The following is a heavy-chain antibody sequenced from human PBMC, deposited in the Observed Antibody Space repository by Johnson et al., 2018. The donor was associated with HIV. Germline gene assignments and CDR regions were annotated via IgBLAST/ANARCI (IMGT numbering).Heavy chain of an antibody. J-gene: IGHJ3*02. Sequence: VQLVESGGGLVQSGGSLRLSCAASGFTFSRYWMHWVRQGPGKGLVWVSRINSDGSSTRYADSVKGRFTISRDNAKNTLYLQMNSLRAEDTAVYYCARERDTDMAGDAFDIWGQGTMVTVSS. D-gene: IGHD5-18*01. CDR3: ARERDTDMAGDAFDI. CDR1: GFTFSRYW. CDR2: INSDGSST. V-gene: IGHV3-74*01.